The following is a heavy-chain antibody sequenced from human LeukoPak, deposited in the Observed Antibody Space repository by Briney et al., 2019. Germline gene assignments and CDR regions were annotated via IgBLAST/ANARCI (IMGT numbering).Heavy chain of an antibody. V-gene: IGHV4-34*01. J-gene: IGHJ4*02. CDR3: ARANCSGGSCYFDY. Sequence: SETLSLTCAVYGGSFSGYCWSWIRQPPGKGLEWIGEINHSGSTNYNPSLRSRVTISVDTSKNQFSLKLSSETAADTAVYYCARANCSGGSCYFDYWGQGTLVTVSS. D-gene: IGHD2-15*01. CDR1: GGSFSGYC. CDR2: INHSGST.